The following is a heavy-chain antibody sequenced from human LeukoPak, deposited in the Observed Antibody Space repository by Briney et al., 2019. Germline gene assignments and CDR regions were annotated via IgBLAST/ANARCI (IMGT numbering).Heavy chain of an antibody. CDR2: IIPIFGTA. CDR1: GGTFSSYA. J-gene: IGHJ5*02. D-gene: IGHD2-2*02. CDR3: AREAAGYCSSTSCYTDWFDP. Sequence: SVKVSCKASGGTFSSYAFSWVRQAPGQGLEWMGGIIPIFGTANYAQKFQGRVTIAADESTSTAYMELSSLRSEDTAVYYCAREAAGYCSSTSCYTDWFDPWGQGTLVTVSS. V-gene: IGHV1-69*13.